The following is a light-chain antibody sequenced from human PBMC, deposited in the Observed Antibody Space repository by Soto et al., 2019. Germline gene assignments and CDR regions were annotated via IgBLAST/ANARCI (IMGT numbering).Light chain of an antibody. V-gene: IGKV1-9*01. CDR1: QGIRSS. J-gene: IGKJ5*01. CDR2: AAS. CDR3: KQLQSYPIT. Sequence: IQLTQSPSSLSASVGDRVTITCRASQGIRSSLAWYQQKPGRAPKVLIDAASTLQSGVPSRFSGGGSGTDFTRTISSLQPEDFATYYCKQLQSYPITFGQGTRLEI.